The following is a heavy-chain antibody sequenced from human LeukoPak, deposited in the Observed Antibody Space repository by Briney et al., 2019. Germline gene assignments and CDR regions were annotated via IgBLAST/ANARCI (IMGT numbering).Heavy chain of an antibody. J-gene: IGHJ4*02. Sequence: GGSLRLSCAASGFTFSSYWMHWVRQAPGKGLVWVSRINSDGSSASYADSVKGRFTISRDNAKNTLYLQMNSLRAEDTAVYYCARDEQYYDFWSGYYHNLFDYWGQGTLVTVSS. V-gene: IGHV3-74*01. D-gene: IGHD3-3*01. CDR2: INSDGSSA. CDR1: GFTFSSYW. CDR3: ARDEQYYDFWSGYYHNLFDY.